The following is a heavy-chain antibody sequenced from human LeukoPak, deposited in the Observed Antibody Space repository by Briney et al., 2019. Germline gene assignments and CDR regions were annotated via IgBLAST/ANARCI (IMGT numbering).Heavy chain of an antibody. J-gene: IGHJ4*02. V-gene: IGHV4-4*02. D-gene: IGHD3-3*01. Sequence: SETLSLTCGVSGGSVINTNWWTWVRQPPGKGLEWIGEVHLDGRTNYNPSLESRLTVSVDVSENQVSLKLTSVTAADTAVYYCAREGGFYRPLDYSGQGTLVTVSS. CDR2: VHLDGRT. CDR1: GGSVINTNW. CDR3: AREGGFYRPLDY.